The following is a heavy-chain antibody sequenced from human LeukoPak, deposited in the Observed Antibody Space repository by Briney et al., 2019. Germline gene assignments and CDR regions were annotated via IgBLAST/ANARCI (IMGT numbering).Heavy chain of an antibody. CDR3: ARDFSGVFDY. J-gene: IGHJ4*02. CDR1: GFTFNTYA. CDR2: ISYDGSNK. Sequence: GGSLRLSCAASGFTFNTYAMHWVRQAPGKGLEWVAVISYDGSNKYYADSVKGRFTTSRDNSKNTLYLQMNSLRAEDTAVYSCARDFSGVFDYWGQGTLVTVSS. V-gene: IGHV3-30*04. D-gene: IGHD1-26*01.